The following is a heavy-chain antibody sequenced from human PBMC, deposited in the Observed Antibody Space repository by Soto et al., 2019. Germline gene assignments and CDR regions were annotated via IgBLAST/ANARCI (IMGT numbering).Heavy chain of an antibody. Sequence: QVQLQESGPGLVKPSQTLSLTCTVSGASISSGDSFWSWIRQPPGKGLEWIAYIYSSGSTYYNPSLKRRVAISIDTSKNQFSLNLSSLTAADTAVYYCASLNLSFYPWGQGTLVTVSS. V-gene: IGHV4-30-4*01. CDR2: IYSSGST. J-gene: IGHJ5*02. CDR3: ASLNLSFYP. CDR1: GASISSGDSF.